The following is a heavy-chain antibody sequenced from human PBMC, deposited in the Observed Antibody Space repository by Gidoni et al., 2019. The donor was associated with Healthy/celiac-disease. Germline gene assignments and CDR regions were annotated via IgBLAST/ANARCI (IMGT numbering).Heavy chain of an antibody. Sequence: QITLKESGPTLVKPAQTLTLTCTFSGFSLSTSGVGVGWIRQPPGKALEWLALIYWNEYKRYSPSLKSRLTITKDTSKNQVVLTMTNMDPVDTATYYCARFTYYYDSSGYLTPDYWGQGTLVTVSS. CDR3: ARFTYYYDSSGYLTPDY. CDR1: GFSLSTSGVG. J-gene: IGHJ4*02. V-gene: IGHV2-5*01. D-gene: IGHD3-22*01. CDR2: IYWNEYK.